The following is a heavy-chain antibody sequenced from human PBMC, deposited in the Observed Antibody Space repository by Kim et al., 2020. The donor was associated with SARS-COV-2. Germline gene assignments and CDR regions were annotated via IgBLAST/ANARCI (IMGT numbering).Heavy chain of an antibody. CDR1: GFTFSSYA. Sequence: WGSLRLSCAASGFTFSSYAMSWVRQAPGKGLEWVSAISGSGGSTYYADSVKGRFTISRDNSKNTLYLQMNSLRAEDTAVYYCAKGRGRAAAGTYGMDVWGQGTTVTVSS. CDR3: AKGRGRAAAGTYGMDV. CDR2: ISGSGGST. V-gene: IGHV3-23*01. D-gene: IGHD6-13*01. J-gene: IGHJ6*02.